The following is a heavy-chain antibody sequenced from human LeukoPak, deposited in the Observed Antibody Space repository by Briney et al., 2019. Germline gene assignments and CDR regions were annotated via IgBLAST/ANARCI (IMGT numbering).Heavy chain of an antibody. V-gene: IGHV1-46*01. Sequence: ASVKVSCKSSGYTFTSYYLHWVRQAPGQGLEWMGIINPSGGSTSYAQKFQGRVTMTRDMSTSTVYMELSSLRSEDTDVYYCARVSSGTRDAFDIWGQGTMVTVSS. CDR2: INPSGGST. CDR3: ARVSSGTRDAFDI. J-gene: IGHJ3*02. D-gene: IGHD3-10*01. CDR1: GYTFTSYY.